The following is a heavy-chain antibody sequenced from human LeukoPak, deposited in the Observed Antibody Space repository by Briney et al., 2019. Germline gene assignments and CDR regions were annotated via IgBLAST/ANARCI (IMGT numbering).Heavy chain of an antibody. CDR1: GYTFTNHW. Sequence: GESLKISCKGSGYTFTNHWIGWVRQMPGKGLDWMGIIYPGDSDTRYSPSFQGQVTISADKSISTAYLQWSSLKASGTAMYYCARLGGEYDWYFDLWGRGTLVTVSS. CDR3: ARLGGEYDWYFDL. V-gene: IGHV5-51*01. J-gene: IGHJ2*01. D-gene: IGHD2/OR15-2a*01. CDR2: IYPGDSDT.